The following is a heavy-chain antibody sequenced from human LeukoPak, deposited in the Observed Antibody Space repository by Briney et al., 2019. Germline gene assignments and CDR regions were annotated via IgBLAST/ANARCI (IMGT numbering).Heavy chain of an antibody. J-gene: IGHJ5*02. V-gene: IGHV1-2*02. CDR2: INPKSGGT. Sequence: ASVKVSCKASGYTFTGYYIHWVRQAPGQGLEWMGWINPKSGGTNYAQKFQGRVTMTRDTSISTAYMELSRLRSDDTAVFYCARGPVLLWFGETTHNWFDPWGQGTLVTVSS. D-gene: IGHD3-10*01. CDR3: ARGPVLLWFGETTHNWFDP. CDR1: GYTFTGYY.